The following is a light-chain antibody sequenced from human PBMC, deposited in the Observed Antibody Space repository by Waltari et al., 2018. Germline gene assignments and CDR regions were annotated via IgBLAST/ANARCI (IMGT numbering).Light chain of an antibody. V-gene: IGLV1-47*01. Sequence: QSVLTQPPSASGTPGQSVTISCSGSSSNIKTNYVYWYQQLPGAAPKLLIYRSKQRPSGVPDRFSGSKSGTSGSLAISGLRSEDEADYYCASWDESLNGVVFGGGTRLTVL. CDR2: RSK. CDR3: ASWDESLNGVV. CDR1: SSNIKTNY. J-gene: IGLJ2*01.